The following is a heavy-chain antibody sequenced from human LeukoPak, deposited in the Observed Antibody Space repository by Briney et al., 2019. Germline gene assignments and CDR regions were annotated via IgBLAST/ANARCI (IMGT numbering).Heavy chain of an antibody. J-gene: IGHJ6*02. CDR2: ITPYNGNA. V-gene: IGHV1-18*01. D-gene: IGHD3-10*01. Sequence: GASVKVSCKASGSTFTSYAISWVRQAPGQGLEWMGWITPYNGNANYAQNLQGRVTITTDTSTTTAYMELRTLRSDDAAMYYCARSLGESLYYGMDVWGQGTTVTVSS. CDR1: GSTFTSYA. CDR3: ARSLGESLYYGMDV.